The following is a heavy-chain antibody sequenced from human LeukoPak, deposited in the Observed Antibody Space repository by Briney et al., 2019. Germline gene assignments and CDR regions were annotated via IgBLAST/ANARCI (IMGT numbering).Heavy chain of an antibody. D-gene: IGHD6-19*01. CDR3: AKTATGYSSGRFPGWPADY. CDR1: GFTFSSYA. Sequence: GGSLRLSCAASGFTFSSYAMYWVRQAPGKGLEWVSGIFGSGGSTHYADSVKGRFTISRDNSKNTVYLQMNSLRVEDTAVYYCAKTATGYSSGRFPGWPADYWGQGTLVTVSS. V-gene: IGHV3-23*01. J-gene: IGHJ4*02. CDR2: IFGSGGST.